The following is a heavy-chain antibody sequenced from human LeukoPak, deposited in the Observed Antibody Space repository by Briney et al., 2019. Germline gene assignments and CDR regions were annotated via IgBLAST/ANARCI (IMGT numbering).Heavy chain of an antibody. CDR3: ARGGLRGDY. J-gene: IGHJ4*02. CDR2: ISSSSGTI. CDR1: GFTFSSYS. Sequence: GGSLRLSCAASGFTFSSYSMNWVRQAPGKGLEWVSYISSSSGTIYYADSVKGRFTISRDNAENSLYLQMSSLGAEDTAVYYCARGGLRGDYWGQGTLVTVSS. D-gene: IGHD4-17*01. V-gene: IGHV3-48*01.